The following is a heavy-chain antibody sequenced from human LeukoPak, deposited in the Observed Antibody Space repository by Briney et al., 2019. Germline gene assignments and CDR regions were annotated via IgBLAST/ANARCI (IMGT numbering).Heavy chain of an antibody. D-gene: IGHD5-24*01. CDR3: RRQKWQRSFH. V-gene: IGHV3-53*01. J-gene: IGHJ4*02. Sequence: PGVSLRLPCAASGFIVNSNYMSWVPQAPGKGREYITVVYSGGTTYYRNFVNGRFTISKDIPKNTLYLQMNSLKAEDAAVYYCRRQKWQRSFHWGQGTLVTVSS. CDR1: GFIVNSNY. CDR2: VYSGGTT.